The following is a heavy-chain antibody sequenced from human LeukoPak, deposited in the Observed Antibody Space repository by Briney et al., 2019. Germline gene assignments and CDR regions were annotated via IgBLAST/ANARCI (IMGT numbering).Heavy chain of an antibody. J-gene: IGHJ4*02. CDR1: GFTFSSYG. V-gene: IGHV3-23*01. Sequence: GGSLRLSCAASGFTFSSYGMSWVRQAPGKGLEWVSAISGSGGSTYYADSVKGRFTISRDNAKNSLYLQMNSLRAEDTAVYYCARETSSWYFGYFDYWGQGTLVTVSS. CDR2: ISGSGGST. CDR3: ARETSSWYFGYFDY. D-gene: IGHD6-13*01.